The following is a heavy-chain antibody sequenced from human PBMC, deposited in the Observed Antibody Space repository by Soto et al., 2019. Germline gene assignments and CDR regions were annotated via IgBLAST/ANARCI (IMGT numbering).Heavy chain of an antibody. V-gene: IGHV1-69*12. Sequence: QVQLVQSGAEVKKPGSSVKVSCKASGCTFSSYAISWVRQAPGQGLEWMGGIIPIFVTANCAKKFQGRVTISADESTSTAYMELSSLRSEDTAVYYCASEVVVAATGWFDPWGQGTLVTVSS. CDR2: IIPIFVTA. D-gene: IGHD2-15*01. CDR3: ASEVVVAATGWFDP. J-gene: IGHJ5*02. CDR1: GCTFSSYA.